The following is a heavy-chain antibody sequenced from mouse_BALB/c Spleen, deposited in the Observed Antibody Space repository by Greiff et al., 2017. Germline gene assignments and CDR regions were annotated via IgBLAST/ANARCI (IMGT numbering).Heavy chain of an antibody. Sequence: EVKLMESGGDLVKPGGSLKLSCAASGFTFSSYGMSWVRQTPDKRLEWVATISSGGSYTYYPDSVKGRFTISRDNAKNTLYLQMSSLKSEDTAMYYCARDAGYGSSDYWGQGTTLTVSS. CDR3: ARDAGYGSSDY. CDR2: ISSGGSYT. V-gene: IGHV5-6*01. J-gene: IGHJ2*01. CDR1: GFTFSSYG. D-gene: IGHD1-1*01.